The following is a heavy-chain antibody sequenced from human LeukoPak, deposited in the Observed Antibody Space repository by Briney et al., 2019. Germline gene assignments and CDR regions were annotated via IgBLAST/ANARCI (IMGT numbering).Heavy chain of an antibody. CDR2: IIPIFGTA. CDR3: ARDPTEYYDFWSGYAVSRDAFDI. Sequence: ASVKVSCKASGGTFSSYAISWVRQAPGQGLEWMGGIIPIFGTANYAQKFQGRVMITADESTSTAYMELSSLRSEDTAVYYCARDPTEYYDFWSGYAVSRDAFDIWGQGTMVTVSS. CDR1: GGTFSSYA. D-gene: IGHD3-3*01. V-gene: IGHV1-69*13. J-gene: IGHJ3*02.